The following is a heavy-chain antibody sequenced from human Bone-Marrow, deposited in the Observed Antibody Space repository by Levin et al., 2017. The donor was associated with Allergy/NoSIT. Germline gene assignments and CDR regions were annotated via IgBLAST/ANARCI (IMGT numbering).Heavy chain of an antibody. CDR3: ARSRIAVADFDY. Sequence: GESLKISCKASGYTFTSYGISWVRQAPGQGLEWMGWISAYNGNTNYAQKLQGRVTMTTDTSTSTAYMELRSLRSDDTAVYYCARSRIAVADFDYWGQGTLVTVSS. D-gene: IGHD6-19*01. J-gene: IGHJ4*02. CDR2: ISAYNGNT. CDR1: GYTFTSYG. V-gene: IGHV1-18*01.